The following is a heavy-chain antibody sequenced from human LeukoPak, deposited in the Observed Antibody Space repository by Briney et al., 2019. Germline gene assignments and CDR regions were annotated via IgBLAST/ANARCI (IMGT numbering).Heavy chain of an antibody. CDR2: INPSGGST. J-gene: IGHJ1*01. CDR1: GYTFTSYY. V-gene: IGHV1-46*01. Sequence: ASVKVSCKASGYTFTSYYMHWVRQAPGQGLEWMGVINPSGGSTNYAQKFRGRITLARDTSTSTVFMELSSLRSEDTAMYYCAAALPGAEYFQHWGQGTLVTVSS. D-gene: IGHD6-13*01. CDR3: AAALPGAEYFQH.